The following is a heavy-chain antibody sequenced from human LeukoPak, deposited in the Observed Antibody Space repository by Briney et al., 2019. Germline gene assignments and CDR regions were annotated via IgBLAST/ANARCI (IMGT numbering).Heavy chain of an antibody. CDR1: GFTFSSYA. CDR2: ISGSGGNT. J-gene: IGHJ5*02. CDR3: VKGQASSPLAGATVNWFDP. V-gene: IGHV3-23*01. D-gene: IGHD1-26*01. Sequence: GGSLRLSCAASGFTFSSYAMSWVRQAPGEGLEWVSAISGSGGNTYYADSVKGRFTISRDNSKNTLYLQMNSLRAEDTAVYYCVKGQASSPLAGATVNWFDPWGQGTLVTVSS.